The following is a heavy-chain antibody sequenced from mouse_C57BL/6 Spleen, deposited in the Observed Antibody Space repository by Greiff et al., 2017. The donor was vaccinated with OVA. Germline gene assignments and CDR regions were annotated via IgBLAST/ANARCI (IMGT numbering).Heavy chain of an antibody. CDR2: IYPSDSET. D-gene: IGHD1-1*01. J-gene: IGHJ2*01. CDR1: GYTFTSYW. CDR3: ASRDYYGSSYSYFDY. V-gene: IGHV1-61*01. Sequence: QVQLQQPGAELVRPGSSVKLSCKASGYTFTSYWMDWVKQRPGQGLEWIGNIYPSDSETHYNQKFKDKATLTVDKSSSTAYMQLSSLTSEDSAVYYCASRDYYGSSYSYFDYWGQGTTLTVSS.